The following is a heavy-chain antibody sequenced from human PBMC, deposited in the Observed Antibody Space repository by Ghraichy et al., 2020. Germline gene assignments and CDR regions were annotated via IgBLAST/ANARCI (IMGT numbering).Heavy chain of an antibody. J-gene: IGHJ3*02. CDR1: GFTFSTYG. CDR2: IRYDGSNK. Sequence: GGSLRLSCAASGFTFSTYGMAWVRQAPGRGLEWVAFIRYDGSNKYYADSVKGRFTISRDNSKNTLYVLMNSLRAEDTAVYYCAKPVGSGPNDAFDIWGQGTMVTVSS. D-gene: IGHD2-15*01. V-gene: IGHV3-30*02. CDR3: AKPVGSGPNDAFDI.